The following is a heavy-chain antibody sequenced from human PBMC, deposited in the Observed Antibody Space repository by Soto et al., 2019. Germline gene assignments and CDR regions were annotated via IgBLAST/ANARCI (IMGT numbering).Heavy chain of an antibody. Sequence: ASVKVSCKASGYTFTSYGISWVRQAPGQGLEWMGWISAYNGKTNYAQKLQGRVTMTTDTSTGTAYMELRSLRSDDTAVYYCARLTMAQDAFDIWGQGTMVTVSS. J-gene: IGHJ3*02. CDR1: GYTFTSYG. CDR3: ARLTMAQDAFDI. CDR2: ISAYNGKT. V-gene: IGHV1-18*01. D-gene: IGHD3-10*01.